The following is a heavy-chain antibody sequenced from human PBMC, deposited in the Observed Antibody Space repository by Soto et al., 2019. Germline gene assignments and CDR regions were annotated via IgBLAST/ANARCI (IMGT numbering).Heavy chain of an antibody. CDR3: AREEQTGANYYLDY. J-gene: IGHJ4*02. V-gene: IGHV1-2*02. CDR1: GYTFTGYY. D-gene: IGHD7-27*01. Sequence: ASVKVSCKASGYTFTGYYIHWVRQAPGQGLEWMGSISPHSGGPNYAQRFQGRVTMTRDTSMTTVYMEMSGLTSDDTAVYYCAREEQTGANYYLDYWGQGTLVTVSS. CDR2: ISPHSGGP.